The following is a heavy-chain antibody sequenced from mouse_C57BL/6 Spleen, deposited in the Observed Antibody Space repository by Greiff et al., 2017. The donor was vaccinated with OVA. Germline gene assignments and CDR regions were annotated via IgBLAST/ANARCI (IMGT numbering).Heavy chain of an antibody. CDR1: GYAFSSYW. J-gene: IGHJ1*03. Sequence: QVQLQQSGAELVKPGASVKISCKASGYAFSSYWMNWVKQRPGKGLEWIGQIYPGDGDTNYNGKFKGKATLTADKSSSTAYMQLSSLTSEDSAVYFCARWVYYDYDRYCDVWGTGTTVTVSS. V-gene: IGHV1-80*01. D-gene: IGHD2-4*01. CDR2: IYPGDGDT. CDR3: ARWVYYDYDRYCDV.